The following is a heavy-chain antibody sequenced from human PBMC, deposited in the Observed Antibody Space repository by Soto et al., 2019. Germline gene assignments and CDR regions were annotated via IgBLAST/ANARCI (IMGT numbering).Heavy chain of an antibody. CDR2: FDPEDGET. J-gene: IGHJ4*02. V-gene: IGHV1-24*01. CDR1: GYTLTELS. Sequence: ASVKVSCKVSGYTLTELSMHWVRQAPGKGLEWMGSFDPEDGETIYAQKFQGRVTMTVYTSTDTAYMELSSLRSEDTAVYYCATAVIAVAVFDYWGQGTLVTVSS. CDR3: ATAVIAVAVFDY. D-gene: IGHD6-19*01.